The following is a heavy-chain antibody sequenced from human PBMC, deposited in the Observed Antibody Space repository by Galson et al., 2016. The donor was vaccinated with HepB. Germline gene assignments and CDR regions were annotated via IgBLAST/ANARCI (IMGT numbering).Heavy chain of an antibody. CDR1: GFIFSTYG. CDR3: ARDREVFIWFGESMDV. V-gene: IGHV3-30*03. CDR2: ISYDGSKK. D-gene: IGHD3-10*01. Sequence: SLRLSCAASGFIFSTYGIHWVRQAPGKGLEWVAVISYDGSKKDYADSVKGRFTISRDNSKNTLYLQMNSLRGEDTAVYYCARDREVFIWFGESMDVWGQGTTVTVSS. J-gene: IGHJ6*02.